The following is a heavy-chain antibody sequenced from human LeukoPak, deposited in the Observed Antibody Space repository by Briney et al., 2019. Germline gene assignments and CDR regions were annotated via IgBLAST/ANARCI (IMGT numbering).Heavy chain of an antibody. CDR2: INHSGST. CDR3: ARFFQYSGSNCHYLDY. V-gene: IGHV4-34*01. CDR1: GGSFSGYY. J-gene: IGHJ4*02. Sequence: SETLSLTCAVYGGSFSGYYWSWIRQPPGKGLEWIGEINHSGSTNYNPSLKSRVTISVDTSKNQFSLNLNSVTAADTAVYYCARFFQYSGSNCHYLDYWGQGTLVTVSS. D-gene: IGHD2-2*01.